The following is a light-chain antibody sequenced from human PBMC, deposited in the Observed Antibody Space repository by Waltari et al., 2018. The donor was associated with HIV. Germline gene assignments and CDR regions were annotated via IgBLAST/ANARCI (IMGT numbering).Light chain of an antibody. CDR2: DAS. V-gene: IGKV1-33*01. CDR1: QDISNY. Sequence: DIQMTQSPSSLSASVGDRVTITCQASQDISNYLNWYQQKPGKAPKLLIYDASNLETGVPSRFSGSGSGTHFIFTISSLQPEDIGSYFCQQYNIFPRTFGQGTKVEIK. J-gene: IGKJ1*01. CDR3: QQYNIFPRT.